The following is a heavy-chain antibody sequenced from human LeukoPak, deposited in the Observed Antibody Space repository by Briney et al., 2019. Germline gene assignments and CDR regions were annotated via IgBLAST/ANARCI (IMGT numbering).Heavy chain of an antibody. D-gene: IGHD6-19*01. V-gene: IGHV1-69*01. J-gene: IGHJ6*02. CDR2: IIPIFGTA. CDR1: GGTFSSYA. CDR3: ARDLESAPGSGWFYGMDV. Sequence: PLASVKVSCKASGGTFSSYAISWVRQAPGQGLEWMGGIIPIFGTANYAQKFQGRVTITADESTSTAYMELSSLRSEDTAVYYCARDLESAPGSGWFYGMDVWGQGTTVTVSS.